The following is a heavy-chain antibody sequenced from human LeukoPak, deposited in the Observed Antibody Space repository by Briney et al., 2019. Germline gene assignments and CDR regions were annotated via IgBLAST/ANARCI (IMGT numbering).Heavy chain of an antibody. CDR1: GGSVGTYY. J-gene: IGHJ6*03. V-gene: IGHV4-59*08. Sequence: SETLSLTCIVSGGSVGTYYWSWIRQSPGKGLEWIGYIYVTGSTRYNPYLQNRVTISVDTSRNQFFLKMSSVTAADTAVYYCARHIGGGIEDMDVWGTGTKVTVSS. CDR3: ARHIGGGIEDMDV. CDR2: IYVTGST. D-gene: IGHD3-16*02.